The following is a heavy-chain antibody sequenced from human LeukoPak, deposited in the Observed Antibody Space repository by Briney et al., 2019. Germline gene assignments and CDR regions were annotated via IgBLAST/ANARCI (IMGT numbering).Heavy chain of an antibody. Sequence: PSETLSLTCTVSGGSISSYYWSWIRQPPGKGLEWIGYIYYSGSTNYNPSLKSRVTISVDTSKNQFSLKLSSVTAADTAVYYCARDLGYEAVADAFDIWGHGTMVTVSS. J-gene: IGHJ3*02. D-gene: IGHD6-19*01. CDR1: GGSISSYY. V-gene: IGHV4-59*01. CDR2: IYYSGST. CDR3: ARDLGYEAVADAFDI.